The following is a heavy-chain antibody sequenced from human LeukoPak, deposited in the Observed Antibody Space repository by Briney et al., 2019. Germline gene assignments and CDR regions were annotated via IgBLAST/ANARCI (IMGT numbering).Heavy chain of an antibody. D-gene: IGHD2-21*02. V-gene: IGHV4-59*01. CDR3: ARVGDWPLIDY. Sequence: SETLSLTCTVSGGSISSYYWSWIRQPSGKGLEWIGYIYYSGSTNYNPSLKSRVTISVDTSKNQFSLKLSSVTAADTAVYYCARVGDWPLIDYWGQGTLVTVSS. CDR1: GGSISSYY. J-gene: IGHJ4*02. CDR2: IYYSGST.